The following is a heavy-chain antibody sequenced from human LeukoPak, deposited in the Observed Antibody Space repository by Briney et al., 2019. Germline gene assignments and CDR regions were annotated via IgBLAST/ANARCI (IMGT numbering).Heavy chain of an antibody. V-gene: IGHV4-59*01. CDR1: GVYISNYY. D-gene: IGHD1-26*01. CDR2: LTPSGST. CDR3: VKIKPGGASFDY. Sequence: PSETLSLTCTVSGVYISNYYWSWIRQSPEKGLEWIGYLTPSGSTHYSPSLKSRVTISVDTSKNQFSLQLSSVTAADTALYYCVKIKPGGASFDYWGQGTLVTVSS. J-gene: IGHJ4*02.